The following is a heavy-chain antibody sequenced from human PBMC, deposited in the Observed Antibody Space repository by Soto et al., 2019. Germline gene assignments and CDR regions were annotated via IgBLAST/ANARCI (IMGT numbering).Heavy chain of an antibody. CDR3: ARRRSSYPPNWFDP. D-gene: IGHD6-13*01. J-gene: IGHJ5*02. CDR2: INHSGST. V-gene: IGHV4-34*01. Sequence: SETLSLTCTVSGATVSRGDYYWSWIRQPPGKGLEWIGEINHSGSTNYNPSLKSRVTISVDTSKNQFSLKLSSVTAADTAVYYCARRRSSYPPNWFDPWGQGTLVTVSS. CDR1: GATVSRGDYY.